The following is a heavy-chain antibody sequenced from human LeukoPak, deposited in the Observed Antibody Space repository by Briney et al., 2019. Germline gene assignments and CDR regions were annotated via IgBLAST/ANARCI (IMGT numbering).Heavy chain of an antibody. D-gene: IGHD3-22*01. CDR3: AKMADYYYDSSGPFDY. J-gene: IGHJ4*02. Sequence: GGSLRLSCAASGFDLSRNGMHWVRQAPGKGLEWVSFIRYDGSKTFYGDSVTGRFTISRDNSKNTLYLQMNSLRAEDTAVYYCAKMADYYYDSSGPFDYWGQGTLVTVSS. CDR2: IRYDGSKT. V-gene: IGHV3-30*02. CDR1: GFDLSRNG.